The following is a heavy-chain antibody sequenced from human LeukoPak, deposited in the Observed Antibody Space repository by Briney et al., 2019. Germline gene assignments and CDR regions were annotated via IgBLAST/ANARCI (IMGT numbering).Heavy chain of an antibody. J-gene: IGHJ5*02. CDR1: GGSFSGYY. V-gene: IGHV4-34*12. Sequence: SETLSLTCAVYGGSFSGYYWSWIRQPPGKGLEWIGEIIHSGRTNYNPSLKSRVTISADTSKNQFSLKLRSVTAADTAVYYCARAGLGIATKFDPWGQGTLVTVSS. CDR3: ARAGLGIATKFDP. CDR2: IIHSGRT. D-gene: IGHD6-13*01.